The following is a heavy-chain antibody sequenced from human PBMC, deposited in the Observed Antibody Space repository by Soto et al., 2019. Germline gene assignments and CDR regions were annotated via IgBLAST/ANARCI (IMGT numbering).Heavy chain of an antibody. Sequence: GGSLRLSCASSGFTFSDYYMSWIRQAPGKGLEWVSYISSSGSTIHYADSVKGRFTISRDNAKNSLYLQMNSLRAEDTAVYYCARDGVLGSGWSYYYYYGMDVWGQGTTVTVSS. V-gene: IGHV3-11*01. CDR1: GFTFSDYY. CDR3: ARDGVLGSGWSYYYYYGMDV. D-gene: IGHD6-19*01. J-gene: IGHJ6*02. CDR2: ISSSGSTI.